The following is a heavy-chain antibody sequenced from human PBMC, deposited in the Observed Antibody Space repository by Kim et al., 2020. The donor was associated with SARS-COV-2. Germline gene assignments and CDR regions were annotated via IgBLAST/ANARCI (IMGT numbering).Heavy chain of an antibody. CDR1: GGSISSYY. CDR2: IYYSGST. J-gene: IGHJ6*02. CDR3: ARDTAMDYYYYGMDV. V-gene: IGHV4-59*01. D-gene: IGHD5-18*01. Sequence: SETLSLTCTVSGGSISSYYWSWIRQPPGKGLEWIGYIYYSGSTNYNPSLKSRVTISVDTSKNQFSLKLSSVTAADTAVYYCARDTAMDYYYYGMDVWGQGTTVTVSS.